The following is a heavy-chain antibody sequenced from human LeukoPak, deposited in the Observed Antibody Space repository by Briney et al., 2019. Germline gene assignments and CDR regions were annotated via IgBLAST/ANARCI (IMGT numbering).Heavy chain of an antibody. J-gene: IGHJ6*03. CDR2: FDPEDGES. Sequence: SVKVSCKVSGYTLRELSMHWVRQAPAKGLQWMGVFDPEDGESIIAQKFQGRLTMTEDTSTDTAYMELSSLTSEDTAMYYCATGHCNTSSCYYYYMDVWGKGTMVTVSS. CDR1: GYTLRELS. CDR3: ATGHCNTSSCYYYYMDV. D-gene: IGHD2/OR15-2a*01. V-gene: IGHV1-24*01.